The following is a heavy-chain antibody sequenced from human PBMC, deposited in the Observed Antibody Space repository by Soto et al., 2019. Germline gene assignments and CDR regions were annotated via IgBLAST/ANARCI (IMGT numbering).Heavy chain of an antibody. J-gene: IGHJ4*02. V-gene: IGHV3-33*01. Sequence: QVQLVESGGVVVQPGRSLRLSCAASGFTFSSYGMHWVRQAPGKGLEWVAVIWYDGSNKYYADSVKGRFTISRDNSKNTLYLHMNRLRAEDTAVYYCARWGIAAGDYWGQGTLVTVSS. CDR2: IWYDGSNK. CDR3: ARWGIAAGDY. D-gene: IGHD6-13*01. CDR1: GFTFSSYG.